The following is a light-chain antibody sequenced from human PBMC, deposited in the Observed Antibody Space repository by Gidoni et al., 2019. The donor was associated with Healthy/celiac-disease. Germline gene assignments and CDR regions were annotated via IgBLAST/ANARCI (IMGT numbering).Light chain of an antibody. CDR1: SRDVGGYNY. CDR3: CSYAGWGYV. J-gene: IGLJ1*01. CDR2: DVS. Sequence: QSALTQPRSVSGSPGQSFTISCTGTSRDVGGYNYVSWYQPHPGKAPKLLIYDVSKRPSGVPDRFSGSKSGNTASLTISGLQAEDEADYYCCSYAGWGYVFGTGTKVTVL. V-gene: IGLV2-11*01.